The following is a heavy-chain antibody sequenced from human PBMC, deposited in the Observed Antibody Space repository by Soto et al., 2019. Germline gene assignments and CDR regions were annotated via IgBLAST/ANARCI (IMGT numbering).Heavy chain of an antibody. CDR1: GGTFSSYA. V-gene: IGHV1-69*06. CDR2: IIPIFGTA. CDR3: ARAGYYCSSTSCYFNWFDP. D-gene: IGHD2-2*01. Sequence: SVKVSCKASGGTFSSYAISWVRQAPGQGLEWMGGIIPIFGTANYAQKFQGRVTITADKSTSTAYMELSRLRSEDTAVYYCARAGYYCSSTSCYFNWFDPWGQGTLVTVSS. J-gene: IGHJ5*02.